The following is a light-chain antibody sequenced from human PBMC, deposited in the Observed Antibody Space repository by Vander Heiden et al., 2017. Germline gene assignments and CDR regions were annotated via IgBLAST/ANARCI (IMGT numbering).Light chain of an antibody. CDR2: KAS. Sequence: DNPMTQSPSTLPASVRARVTITCRASQSMSSWLAWYQQKPVKGPKLLIYKASSLESGVPSRFSGSGSGTDFTLTISSLQSDDFATYYCQQYNSYSWTFGQGTKVEIK. J-gene: IGKJ1*01. CDR1: QSMSSW. CDR3: QQYNSYSWT. V-gene: IGKV1-5*03.